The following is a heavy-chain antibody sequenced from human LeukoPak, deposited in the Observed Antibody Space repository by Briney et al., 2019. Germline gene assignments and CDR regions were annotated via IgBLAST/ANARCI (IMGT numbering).Heavy chain of an antibody. CDR2: ISYVGSNK. Sequence: PGRSLRLSCAASGFTFSNYAIHWVRQAPGKGLEWVAVISYVGSNKYYADSVKGRFTISRDNSRNTLYLQMNSLRAEDTAVYCCARERSSSDGIDYWGQGTLVTVSS. CDR1: GFTFSNYA. J-gene: IGHJ4*02. CDR3: ARERSSSDGIDY. V-gene: IGHV3-30-3*01. D-gene: IGHD6-6*01.